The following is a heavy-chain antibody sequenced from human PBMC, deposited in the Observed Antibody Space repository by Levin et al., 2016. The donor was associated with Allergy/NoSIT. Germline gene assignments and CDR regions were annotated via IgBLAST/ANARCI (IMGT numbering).Heavy chain of an antibody. V-gene: IGHV1-18*01. J-gene: IGHJ3*01. CDR1: GYPFTSYG. CDR3: AREEIFEGAFDL. Sequence: ASVKVSCKASGYPFTSYGISWVRQAPGQGLEWMGWISEYNGNINYAQKFKGRVTLTTDTSTDTAYMEMRSLKSDDTAVYYCAREEIFEGAFDLWGQGTLVTVSS. D-gene: IGHD3-9*01. CDR2: ISEYNGNI.